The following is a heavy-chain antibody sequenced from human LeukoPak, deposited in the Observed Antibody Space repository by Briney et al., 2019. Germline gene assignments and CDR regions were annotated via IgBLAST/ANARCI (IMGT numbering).Heavy chain of an antibody. CDR1: GGTFSSYA. J-gene: IGHJ5*02. CDR3: ARAQEPYCSSTSCPKSWFDP. D-gene: IGHD2-2*01. CDR2: IIPIFGTA. Sequence: ASVKVSCKASGGTFSSYAISWVLQAPGQGLEWMGGIIPIFGTANYAQKFQGRVTITADESTSTAYMELSSLRSEDTAVYYSARAQEPYCSSTSCPKSWFDPWGQGTLVTVSS. V-gene: IGHV1-69*13.